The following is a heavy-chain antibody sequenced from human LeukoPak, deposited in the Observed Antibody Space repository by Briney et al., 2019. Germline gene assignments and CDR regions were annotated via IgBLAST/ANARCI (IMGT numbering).Heavy chain of an antibody. J-gene: IGHJ4*02. CDR3: ARGGYYDSMIY. V-gene: IGHV4-59*11. Sequence: SETLSLTCSVSGGSIRTHFWSWIRQPPGNGLERIGYVHSDGSTNYNPSLKSRVTMSVDTSKNQFSLKLTSVTAADTAIYYCARGGYYDSMIYWGQGTLVTVSS. D-gene: IGHD3-22*01. CDR2: VHSDGST. CDR1: GGSIRTHF.